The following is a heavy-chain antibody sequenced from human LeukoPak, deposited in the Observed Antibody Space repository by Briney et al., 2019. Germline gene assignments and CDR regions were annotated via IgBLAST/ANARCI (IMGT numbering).Heavy chain of an antibody. CDR2: ISSSSSTI. CDR1: GFTFSSYS. D-gene: IGHD5-24*01. V-gene: IGHV3-48*01. J-gene: IGHJ4*02. Sequence: GGSLRLSCAASGFTFSSYSMNWVRQAPGKGLEWVSYISSSSSTIYYADSVKGRFTISRDNAKNSLYLQMNSLRAEDTAVYYCASSRDGYNFHYWGQGTLVTVSS. CDR3: ASSRDGYNFHY.